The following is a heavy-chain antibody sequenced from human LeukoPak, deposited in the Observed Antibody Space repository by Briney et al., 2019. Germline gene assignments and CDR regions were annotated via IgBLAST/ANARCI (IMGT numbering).Heavy chain of an antibody. Sequence: GASVKVSCKASGGTFSSYALSWVRQAPGQGLEWMGGIIPIFGTANYAQKFQGRVTITADESTSTAYMELRSLRSDDTAVYYCARDFHTAWGFRAAAGNFDYWGQGTLVTVSS. V-gene: IGHV1-69*01. J-gene: IGHJ4*02. CDR1: GGTFSSYA. D-gene: IGHD6-13*01. CDR3: ARDFHTAWGFRAAAGNFDY. CDR2: IIPIFGTA.